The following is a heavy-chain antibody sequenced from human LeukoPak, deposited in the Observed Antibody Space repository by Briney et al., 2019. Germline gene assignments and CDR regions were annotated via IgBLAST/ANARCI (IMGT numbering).Heavy chain of an antibody. CDR2: ISGSGSNT. V-gene: IGHV3-23*01. D-gene: IGHD5-24*01. CDR3: ATDIDDYNTFAPLFQH. Sequence: GGSLRLSCAASGFTSSNFAMSWVRQAPGEGLEWVAAISGSGSNTFYADSVKGRFTISRDDSKNTLYLQMNSLRVEDTALYYCATDIDDYNTFAPLFQHWSQGTLVTVSS. CDR1: GFTSSNFA. J-gene: IGHJ1*01.